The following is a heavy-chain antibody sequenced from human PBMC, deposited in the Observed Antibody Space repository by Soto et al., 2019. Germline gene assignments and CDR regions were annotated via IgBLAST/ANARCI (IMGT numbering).Heavy chain of an antibody. CDR3: ARHDGARATYYFDY. V-gene: IGHV4-31*03. D-gene: IGHD2-8*01. J-gene: IGHJ4*02. CDR1: GGPISSGGYY. Sequence: SETLSLTCTVSGGPISSGGYYWSWIRQHPGKGLEWIGYIYYSGSTYYNPSLKSRVTISVDTSKNQFSLRLSSVTAADTAVYYCARHDGARATYYFDYWGQGTLVTVSS. CDR2: IYYSGST.